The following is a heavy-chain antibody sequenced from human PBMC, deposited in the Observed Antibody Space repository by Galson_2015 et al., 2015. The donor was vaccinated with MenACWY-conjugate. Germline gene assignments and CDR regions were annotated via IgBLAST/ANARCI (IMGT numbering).Heavy chain of an antibody. V-gene: IGHV2-70*11. D-gene: IGHD3-22*01. J-gene: IGHJ3*02. CDR2: IDWRDNK. CDR1: GFSLSTYDMC. Sequence: PALVKPTQTLTLTCTFSGFSLSTYDMCIYWVRQPPGKALEWLARIDWRDNKYYTTSLKTRLTISKDTSTNQVVLTMTNVDPVDTVTYYCARMHIVLDATDAFDIWGQGTMVTVSS. CDR3: ARMHIVLDATDAFDI.